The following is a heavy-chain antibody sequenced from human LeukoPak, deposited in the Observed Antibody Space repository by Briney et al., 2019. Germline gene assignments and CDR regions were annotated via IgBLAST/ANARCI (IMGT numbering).Heavy chain of an antibody. V-gene: IGHV3-30*04. CDR3: AREGYCSGGSCPDGGFFDY. D-gene: IGHD2-15*01. CDR1: GFTFSSYA. J-gene: IGHJ4*02. Sequence: PGGSLRLSCAASGFTFSSYAVHWVRQAPGKGLEWVAVISYDGSNKYYADSVKGRFTISRDNSKNTLYLQMNSLRAEDTAVYYCAREGYCSGGSCPDGGFFDYWGQGTLVTVSS. CDR2: ISYDGSNK.